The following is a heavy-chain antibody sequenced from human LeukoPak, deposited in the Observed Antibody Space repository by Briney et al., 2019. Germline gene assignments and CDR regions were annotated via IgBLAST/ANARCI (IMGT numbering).Heavy chain of an antibody. D-gene: IGHD2-15*01. CDR3: AKYRGYCSGGNCYNDY. V-gene: IGHV3-15*01. J-gene: IGHJ4*02. CDR2: IKSKTDGGTT. Sequence: PGGSLRLSCAASGFTFSNAWMSWVRQAPGKGLEWVGRIKSKTDGGTTDYAAPVKGRFTISRDDSKNTLYLQMNSLRVEDTAVYYRAKYRGYCSGGNCYNDYWGQGTLVTVSS. CDR1: GFTFSNAW.